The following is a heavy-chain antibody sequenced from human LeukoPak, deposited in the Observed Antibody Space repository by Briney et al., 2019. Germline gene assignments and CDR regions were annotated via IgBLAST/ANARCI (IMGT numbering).Heavy chain of an antibody. Sequence: SETLSLTCTVSGVSISSYYWSWIRQPAGKGLEWIGRIYTSGSTNYNPSLKSRVTMSVDTSKNQFSLKLSSVTAADTAVYYCARVPRSYYYYYYMNVWGKGTTVTVSS. J-gene: IGHJ6*03. CDR1: GVSISSYY. CDR2: IYTSGST. CDR3: ARVPRSYYYYYYMNV. V-gene: IGHV4-4*07.